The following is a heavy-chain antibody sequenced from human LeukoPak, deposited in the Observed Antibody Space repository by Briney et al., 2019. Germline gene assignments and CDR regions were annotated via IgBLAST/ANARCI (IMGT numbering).Heavy chain of an antibody. J-gene: IGHJ4*02. Sequence: PSETLSLTCAVSGGSISSGGYSWSWIRQPPGKGLEWIGEINHSGSTNYNPSLKSRVTISVDTSKNQFSLKLSSVTAADTAVYYCASKSGVHFDYWGQGTLVTISS. CDR2: INHSGST. V-gene: IGHV4-34*01. CDR1: GGSISSGGYS. CDR3: ASKSGVHFDY.